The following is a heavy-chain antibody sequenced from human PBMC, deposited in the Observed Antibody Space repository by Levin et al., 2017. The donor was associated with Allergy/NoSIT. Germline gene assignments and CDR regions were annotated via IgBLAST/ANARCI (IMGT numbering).Heavy chain of an antibody. CDR1: GFTFSSYA. J-gene: IGHJ4*02. V-gene: IGHV3-23*01. Sequence: GGSLRLSCAASGFTFSSYAMSWVRQAPGKGLEWVSTISGSGGSTYYADSVKGRFTISRDNSKNTLYLQMNSLRAEDTAVYYCAKEWASWELRWGIDYWGQGTLVTVSS. CDR3: AKEWASWELRWGIDY. CDR2: ISGSGGST. D-gene: IGHD1-26*01.